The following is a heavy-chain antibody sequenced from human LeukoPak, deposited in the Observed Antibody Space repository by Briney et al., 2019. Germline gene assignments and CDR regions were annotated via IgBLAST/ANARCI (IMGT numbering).Heavy chain of an antibody. J-gene: IGHJ4*02. CDR2: INPHTGDT. D-gene: IGHD6-13*01. CDR1: GYTFTGYY. Sequence: ASVKVSCKASGYTFTGYYMHWVRQAPGQGLEWMGWINPHTGDTNYAQKFQGRVTMTWDTSMSTAYMELSRLRSDDTAVYYCARDKGAAGSDYWGQGTLVTVSS. CDR3: ARDKGAAGSDY. V-gene: IGHV1-2*02.